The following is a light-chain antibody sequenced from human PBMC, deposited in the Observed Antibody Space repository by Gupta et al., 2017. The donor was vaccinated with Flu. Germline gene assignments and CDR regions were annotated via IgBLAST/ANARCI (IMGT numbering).Light chain of an antibody. V-gene: IGLV2-14*01. Sequence: ITISCTGTSSDVGGYNYVSWYQQHPGKAPKLMIYEVSNRPSGVSNRFSGSKSGNTASLTISGLQAEDEADYYCSSYTSSSTLVFGGGTKLTVL. CDR1: SSDVGGYNY. CDR3: SSYTSSSTLV. J-gene: IGLJ3*02. CDR2: EVS.